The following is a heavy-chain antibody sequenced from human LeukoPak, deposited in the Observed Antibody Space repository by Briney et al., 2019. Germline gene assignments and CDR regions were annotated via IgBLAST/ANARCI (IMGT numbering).Heavy chain of an antibody. CDR2: IWYDGSNK. Sequence: GGSLRLSCATSGFIFSDYWMHWVRQAPGKGLVWVAVIWYDGSNKYYADSVKGRFTISRDNSKNTLYLQMNSLRAEGTAVYYCARDLYSGSYRYFDYWGQGTLVTVSS. J-gene: IGHJ4*02. V-gene: IGHV3-33*08. D-gene: IGHD1-26*01. CDR3: ARDLYSGSYRYFDY. CDR1: GFIFSDYW.